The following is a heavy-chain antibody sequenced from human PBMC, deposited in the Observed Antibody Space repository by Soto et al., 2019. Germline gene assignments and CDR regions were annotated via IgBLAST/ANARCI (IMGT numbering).Heavy chain of an antibody. V-gene: IGHV1-69*01. CDR3: ATLTLGSGDPTANDY. CDR2: IVPTFGTA. CDR1: GGSFSTSA. Sequence: QVQLVQSGAEVKRPGSSVKVSCKASGGSFSTSAISWVRQAPGEGLEWMGGIVPTFGTANYAQKFQGRVTITADEGTSTAYMELSSLRSEDTAVYYCATLTLGSGDPTANDYWGQGTLVTVSS. D-gene: IGHD2-21*01. J-gene: IGHJ4*02.